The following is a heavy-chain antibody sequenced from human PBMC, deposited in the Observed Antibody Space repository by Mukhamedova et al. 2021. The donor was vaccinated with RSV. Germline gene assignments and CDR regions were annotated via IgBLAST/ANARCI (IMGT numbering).Heavy chain of an antibody. V-gene: IGHV2-5*01. D-gene: IGHD3-10*01. CDR3: AHRPGPYGSGSYFD. Sequence: GFSLSTNIVGVGWIRQPPGKALEWLAVINGNGDKRYNPSLESRLTISKDTSKNLVVLTMTYVDPVDTATYYCAHRPGPYGSGSYFD. CDR1: GFSLSTNIVG. J-gene: IGHJ4*01. CDR2: INGNGDK.